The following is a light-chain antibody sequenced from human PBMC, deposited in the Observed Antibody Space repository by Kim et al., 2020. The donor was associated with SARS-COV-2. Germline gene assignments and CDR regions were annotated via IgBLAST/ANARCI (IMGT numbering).Light chain of an antibody. J-gene: IGKJ1*01. CDR3: QQYSSSPAT. V-gene: IGKV3-20*01. CDR1: QSVRSNY. Sequence: SPGESATLSCRASQSVRSNYLAWYQQKPGQAPRLLIYGASSRATGIPDRFSGSGSGTDFTLTITRLEPEDFAVYYCQQYSSSPATFGQGTKVDIK. CDR2: GAS.